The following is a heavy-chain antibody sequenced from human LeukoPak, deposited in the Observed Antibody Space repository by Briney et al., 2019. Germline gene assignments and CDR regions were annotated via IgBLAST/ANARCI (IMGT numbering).Heavy chain of an antibody. CDR1: GYTFTSYG. CDR2: ISAYNGNT. Sequence: ASVKVSCKASGYTFTSYGISWVRQAPGQGLEWMGWISAYNGNTNYAQKLQGRVTMTTDTSTSTAHMELRSLRSDDTAVYYCARCHDYDYVWGSYRPNFDYWGQGTLVTVSS. CDR3: ARCHDYDYVWGSYRPNFDY. V-gene: IGHV1-18*01. D-gene: IGHD3-16*02. J-gene: IGHJ4*02.